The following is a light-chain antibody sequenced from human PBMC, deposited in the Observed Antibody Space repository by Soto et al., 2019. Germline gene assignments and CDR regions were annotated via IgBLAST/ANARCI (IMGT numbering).Light chain of an antibody. Sequence: EIVLTQSPATLSLSPGERATLSCRASQSVSSDLAWYQQKPGQAPRLLIYDASNRATGIPARFSGSGSGTDFTLTISSLEPEDFAVYHCQLRTSWWPFGQGTKVEIK. V-gene: IGKV3-11*01. CDR3: QLRTSWWP. J-gene: IGKJ1*01. CDR2: DAS. CDR1: QSVSSD.